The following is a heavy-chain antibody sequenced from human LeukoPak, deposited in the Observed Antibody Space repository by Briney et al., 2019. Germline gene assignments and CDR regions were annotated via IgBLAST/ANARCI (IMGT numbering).Heavy chain of an antibody. V-gene: IGHV3-7*01. D-gene: IGHD6-6*01. CDR1: GFTFSDYY. Sequence: GGSLRLSCAASGFTFSDYYMSWIRQAPGKGLEWVANIKQDGSEKYYVDSVKGRFTISRDNAKNSLYLQMNSPRAEDTAVYYCARADSSIAARLSRSSIFNYYYYMDVWGKGTTVTVSS. CDR2: IKQDGSEK. CDR3: ARADSSIAARLSRSSIFNYYYYMDV. J-gene: IGHJ6*03.